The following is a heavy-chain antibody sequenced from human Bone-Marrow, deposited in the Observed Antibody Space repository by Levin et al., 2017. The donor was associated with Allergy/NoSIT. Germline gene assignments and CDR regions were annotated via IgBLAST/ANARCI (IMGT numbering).Heavy chain of an antibody. CDR3: ANGWGTFDY. Sequence: GESLKISCGASGFTFGTYGMHWVRQAPGKGLEWVALMSNDGSKIYYADSVKGRFTISRDNSNNTLYLQMNSLRTEDTAVYYCANGWGTFDYWGQGTLVIVSS. CDR1: GFTFGTYG. J-gene: IGHJ4*02. D-gene: IGHD6-19*01. V-gene: IGHV3-30*18. CDR2: MSNDGSKI.